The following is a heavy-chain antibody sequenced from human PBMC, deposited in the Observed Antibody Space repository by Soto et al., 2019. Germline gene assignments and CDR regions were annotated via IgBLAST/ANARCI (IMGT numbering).Heavy chain of an antibody. Sequence: LRLSCAASGFTFSSYGMHWVRQAPGKGLEWVAVISYDGSNKYYADSVKGRFTISRDNSKNTLYLQMNSLRAEDTAVYYCAKGSIQQQLVLDYWGQGTLVTVSS. J-gene: IGHJ4*02. CDR1: GFTFSSYG. CDR3: AKGSIQQQLVLDY. CDR2: ISYDGSNK. D-gene: IGHD6-13*01. V-gene: IGHV3-30*18.